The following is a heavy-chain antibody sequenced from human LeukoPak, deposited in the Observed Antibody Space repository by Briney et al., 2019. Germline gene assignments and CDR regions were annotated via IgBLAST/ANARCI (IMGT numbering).Heavy chain of an antibody. CDR1: GFTSSNYW. CDR3: ASGQQLGY. D-gene: IGHD6-6*01. Sequence: GGSLRLSCAASGFTSSNYWMSWVRQAPGKGLEWVANIKQDGSEKYYVDSVKGRFTISRDNAKNSLYLQMNSLRAEDTAVYYCASGQQLGYWGQGTLVTVSS. CDR2: IKQDGSEK. J-gene: IGHJ4*02. V-gene: IGHV3-7*01.